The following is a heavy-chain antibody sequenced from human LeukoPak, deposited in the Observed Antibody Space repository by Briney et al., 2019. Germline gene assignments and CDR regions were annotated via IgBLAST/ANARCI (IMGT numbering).Heavy chain of an antibody. D-gene: IGHD2-2*01. CDR2: VNGDGTST. CDR1: GFTFSSYW. J-gene: IGHJ4*02. V-gene: IGHV3-74*01. CDR3: VRSCSSGSCYGYKDY. Sequence: PGGSLRLSCATSGFTFSSYWMHWVRQVPGKGLVWVSRVNGDGTSTSYADSVLGRVTISRDNAKNTLYLYMNSLRGDDTAIYFCVRSCSSGSCYGYKDYWGQGTLVTVSS.